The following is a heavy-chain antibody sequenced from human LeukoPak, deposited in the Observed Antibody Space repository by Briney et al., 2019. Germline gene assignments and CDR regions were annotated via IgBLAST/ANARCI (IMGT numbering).Heavy chain of an antibody. D-gene: IGHD3-9*01. V-gene: IGHV3-21*01. CDR1: GFTSRSFR. CDR3: ARGDRHILTGYNYFDY. CDR2: FSSSSSYI. Sequence: GGSLRLSCAPSGFTSRSFRMTWVGRPPGKGRRGFSSFSSSSSYIYYADSVKGRFTISRDNAKNSLYLQMNSLRAEDTAVYYCARGDRHILTGYNYFDYWGQGTLVTVSS. J-gene: IGHJ4*02.